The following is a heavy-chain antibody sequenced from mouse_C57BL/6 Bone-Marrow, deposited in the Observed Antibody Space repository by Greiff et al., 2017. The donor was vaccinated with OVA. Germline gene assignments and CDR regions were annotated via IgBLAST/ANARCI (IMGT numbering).Heavy chain of an antibody. J-gene: IGHJ2*01. Sequence: EVQLQQSVAELVRPGASVKLSCTASGFNIKNTYMHWVKQRPEQGLEWIGRIDPANGNTKYAQKFQGKATLTADTSTNTAYLQLSCLTSDDTAIYYCARERYYGSRGGYWGQGTTLTVSS. CDR3: ARERYYGSRGGY. V-gene: IGHV14-3*01. D-gene: IGHD1-1*01. CDR1: GFNIKNTY. CDR2: IDPANGNT.